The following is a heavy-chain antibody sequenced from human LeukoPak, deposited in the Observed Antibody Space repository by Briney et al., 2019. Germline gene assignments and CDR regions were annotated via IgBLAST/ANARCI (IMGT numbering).Heavy chain of an antibody. CDR2: IGTAGDT. CDR3: ARGSGYEKNDAFDI. D-gene: IGHD5-12*01. Sequence: PGGSLRLSCAASGFTFSSYDMHWVRQATGKGLEWVSAIGTAGDTYYPGSVKGRFTISRENAKNSLYLQMNSLRAGDTAVYYCARGSGYEKNDAFDIWGQGTMVTVSS. J-gene: IGHJ3*02. CDR1: GFTFSSYD. V-gene: IGHV3-13*01.